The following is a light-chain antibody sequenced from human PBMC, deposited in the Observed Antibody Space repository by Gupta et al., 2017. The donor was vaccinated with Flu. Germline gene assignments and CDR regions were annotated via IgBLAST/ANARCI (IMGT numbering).Light chain of an antibody. J-gene: IGKJ2*02. V-gene: IGKV1-12*01. CDR2: ADP. Sequence: DIQIPQSPSSVSASVGDTVTITCRASKGVNSWLAWYQQKPGKVPNLLIYADPSLQTGVPSRFSCSGSGTEFTLTITSLQPEDFAIYYFQGVSGLPCNFGQGTKLEIK. CDR3: QGVSGLPCN. CDR1: KGVNSW.